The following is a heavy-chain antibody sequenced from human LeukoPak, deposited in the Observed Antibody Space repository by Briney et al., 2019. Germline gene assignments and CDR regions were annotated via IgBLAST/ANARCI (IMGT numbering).Heavy chain of an antibody. J-gene: IGHJ6*02. CDR1: GGSISSSNW. D-gene: IGHD4-17*01. CDR3: ARDTVTVDYYYGMDV. CDR2: IYHSGST. V-gene: IGHV4-4*02. Sequence: SETLSLTCAVSGGSISSSNWWSWVRQPPGKGLEWIGEIYHSGSTNYNPSLKSRVTISVDKSKNQFSLKLSSVTAADTAVYYCARDTVTVDYYYGMDVWGQGTTVTVSS.